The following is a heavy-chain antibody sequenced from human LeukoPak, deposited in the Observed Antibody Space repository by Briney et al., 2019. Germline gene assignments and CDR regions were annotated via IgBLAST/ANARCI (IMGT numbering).Heavy chain of an antibody. Sequence: GGSLRLSCVASGFNFQRYGMGWVRQAPGKGLEWVSATSGSADSTHYADSVRGRFTISRDNSKNILYLQMNSLRPDDTAVYYCARDLSYGDFDYWGQGTLVTVSS. CDR2: TSGSADST. D-gene: IGHD4-17*01. CDR1: GFNFQRYG. J-gene: IGHJ4*02. V-gene: IGHV3-23*01. CDR3: ARDLSYGDFDY.